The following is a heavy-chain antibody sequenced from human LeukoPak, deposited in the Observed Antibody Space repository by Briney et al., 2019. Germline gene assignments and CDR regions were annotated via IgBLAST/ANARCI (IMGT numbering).Heavy chain of an antibody. V-gene: IGHV4-39*07. CDR2: IYYSGST. Sequence: PSQTLSLTCTVSGGSISSSSYYWGWIRQPPGKGLEWIGSIYYSGSTYYNPSLKSRVTISVDTSKNQFSLKLSSVTAADTAVYYCVGRGRYYGSGSSWGQGTLVTVSS. CDR1: GGSISSSSYY. J-gene: IGHJ5*02. D-gene: IGHD3-10*01. CDR3: VGRGRYYGSGSS.